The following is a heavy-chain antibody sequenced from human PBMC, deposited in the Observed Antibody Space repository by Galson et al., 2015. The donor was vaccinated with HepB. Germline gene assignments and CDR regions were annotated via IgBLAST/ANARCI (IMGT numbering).Heavy chain of an antibody. V-gene: IGHV3-23*01. CDR2: ISGSGGST. CDR1: GFTFSSYA. J-gene: IGHJ4*02. Sequence: SLRLSCAASGFTFSSYAMSWVRQAPGKGLEWVSAISGSGGSTYYADSVKGRFTISRDNSKNTLYLQMNSLRAEDTAVYYCAKGYSGSGGFDYWGQGTLVTVSS. D-gene: IGHD3-10*01. CDR3: AKGYSGSGGFDY.